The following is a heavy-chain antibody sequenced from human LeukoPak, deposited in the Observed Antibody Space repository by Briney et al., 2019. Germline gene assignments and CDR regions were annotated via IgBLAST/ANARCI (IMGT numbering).Heavy chain of an antibody. CDR3: ARHGAYAGFVGFYFDY. CDR2: IYPGDSET. D-gene: IGHD1-26*01. J-gene: IGHJ4*02. Sequence: GESLKISCKGSGFSFTCYWIGWVRQMPGKGLEWMGLIYPGDSETKYSPSFQGQVSISADKSINTAYLQWNSLKASDTAMYYCARHGAYAGFVGFYFDYWGQGALVTVSS. CDR1: GFSFTCYW. V-gene: IGHV5-51*01.